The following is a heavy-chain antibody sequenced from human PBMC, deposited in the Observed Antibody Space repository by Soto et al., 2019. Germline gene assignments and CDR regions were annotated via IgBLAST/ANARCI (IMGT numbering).Heavy chain of an antibody. CDR1: GYTFTSYG. J-gene: IGHJ4*02. CDR2: ISAYNGNT. Sequence: GAPVKVSCKASGYTFTSYGISWVRQAPEQGLEWMGWISAYNGNTNYAQKLQGRVTMTTDTSTSTAYMELRSLRSDDTAVYYCAGSSSWNLFDYWGQRTLVTVSS. V-gene: IGHV1-18*01. CDR3: AGSSSWNLFDY. D-gene: IGHD6-13*01.